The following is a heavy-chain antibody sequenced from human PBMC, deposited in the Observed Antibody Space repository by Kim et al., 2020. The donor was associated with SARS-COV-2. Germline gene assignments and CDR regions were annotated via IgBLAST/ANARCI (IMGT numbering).Heavy chain of an antibody. Sequence: GGSLRLSCTASGFTFGDYAMSWFRQAPGKGLEWVGFIRSKAYGGTAEYAASVKGRFTISRDDSKSIAYLQMNSLKTEDTAVYYCTRGVTTVTIGWFDPWGQGTLVTVSS. V-gene: IGHV3-49*03. CDR3: TRGVTTVTIGWFDP. CDR2: IRSKAYGGTA. D-gene: IGHD4-17*01. CDR1: GFTFGDYA. J-gene: IGHJ5*02.